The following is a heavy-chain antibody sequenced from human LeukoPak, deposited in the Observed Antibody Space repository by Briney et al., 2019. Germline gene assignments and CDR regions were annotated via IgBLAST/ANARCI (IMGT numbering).Heavy chain of an antibody. V-gene: IGHV3-48*01. Sequence: GGSLRLSCAASGFTFSSYSMNWVRQAPGKGLEWVSYISSSSSTIYYADSVKGRFTISRDNAKNSLYLQMNSLRAEDTAVYYCARESARYCSSTSCYGARWFDPWGQGTLVTVSS. CDR3: ARESARYCSSTSCYGARWFDP. D-gene: IGHD2-2*01. CDR2: ISSSSSTI. J-gene: IGHJ5*02. CDR1: GFTFSSYS.